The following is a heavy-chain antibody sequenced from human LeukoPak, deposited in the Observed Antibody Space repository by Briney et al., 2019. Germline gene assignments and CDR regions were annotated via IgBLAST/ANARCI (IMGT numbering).Heavy chain of an antibody. CDR1: GFTFSNYG. V-gene: IGHV3-30*18. J-gene: IGHJ3*02. CDR3: ANGYYYGSGSYYKEAFDI. CDR2: ISYDGSNK. D-gene: IGHD3-10*01. Sequence: GRSLRLFCAASGFTFSNYGMHWVRQAPGKGLEWVVVISYDGSNKYYADSVKGRFTISRDNSKNTLYLQMNSLRAEDTAVYYCANGYYYGSGSYYKEAFDIWGQGTMVTVSS.